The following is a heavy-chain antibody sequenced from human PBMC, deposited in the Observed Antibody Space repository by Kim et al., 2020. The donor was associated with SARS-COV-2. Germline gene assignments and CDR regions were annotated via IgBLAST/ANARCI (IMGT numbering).Heavy chain of an antibody. CDR2: MSDSGTAL. CDR3: TRAPETSTKVDY. CDR1: GFTFSQHY. Sequence: GGSLRLSCATSGFTFSQHYMSWIRQAPGKGLEWVAYMSDSGTALYYADSVKGRFTVSRDNAKNSLYLEMNNLRAEDTAVYYCTRAPETSTKVDYWGQGT. J-gene: IGHJ4*02. V-gene: IGHV3-11*04. D-gene: IGHD5-12*01.